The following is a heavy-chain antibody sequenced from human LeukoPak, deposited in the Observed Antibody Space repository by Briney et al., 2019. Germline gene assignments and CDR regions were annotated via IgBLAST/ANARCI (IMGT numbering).Heavy chain of an antibody. J-gene: IGHJ4*02. CDR2: ISAYNGST. CDR1: AYTFTSYG. CDR3: ARRAYDSSGYPYHPFDY. V-gene: IGHV1-18*01. D-gene: IGHD3-22*01. Sequence: ASVKVSCKASAYTFTSYGITWVRQAPGQGLEWMGWISAYNGSTNYAQKLQGRVTMTTDTSTSTAYMELRSLRSDDTAVYYCARRAYDSSGYPYHPFDYWGQGTLVTVSS.